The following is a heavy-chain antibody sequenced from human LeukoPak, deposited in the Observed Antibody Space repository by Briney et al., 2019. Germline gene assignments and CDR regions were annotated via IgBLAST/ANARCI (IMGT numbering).Heavy chain of an antibody. CDR1: GYTFTGYY. J-gene: IGHJ4*02. CDR3: AGSWYGPSPGNLDY. CDR2: INPNSGGT. D-gene: IGHD6-13*01. Sequence: GASVKVSCKASGYTFTGYYIHWVRQAPGQGLEWMGWINPNSGGTNYAQKFQGRVTMTRDTSISTAYMELSSLRSEDTAVYYCAGSWYGPSPGNLDYWGQGTLVTVSS. V-gene: IGHV1-2*02.